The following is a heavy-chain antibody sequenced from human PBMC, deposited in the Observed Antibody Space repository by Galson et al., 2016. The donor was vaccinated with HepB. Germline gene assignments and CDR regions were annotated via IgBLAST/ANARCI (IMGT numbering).Heavy chain of an antibody. CDR2: IIPIFGTA. D-gene: IGHD5-18*01. V-gene: IGHV1-69*13. CDR3: ARGSGYSYANFDF. Sequence: SVKVSCKASGGSFTSYAISWVRQAPGQGLEWMGGIIPIFGTANYAQSFQGRVTITADESTSTAYMNLSSLRSEDTAVYYCARGSGYSYANFDFWGQGTRVTVSS. J-gene: IGHJ4*02. CDR1: GGSFTSYA.